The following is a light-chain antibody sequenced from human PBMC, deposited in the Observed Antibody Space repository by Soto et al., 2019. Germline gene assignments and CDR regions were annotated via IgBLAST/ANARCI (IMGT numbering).Light chain of an antibody. CDR1: QSVTSSF. V-gene: IGKV3-20*01. CDR2: GAS. CDR3: QQYGSSPWT. Sequence: IVLTHSPGTLSLSPGESATLSCRASQSVTSSFLAWYQQKPGQAPRLLIYGASSRATGTPDGFSGSGSGTDFTLTISRLEPEDFAVYYCQQYGSSPWTFGQGTRVEVK. J-gene: IGKJ1*01.